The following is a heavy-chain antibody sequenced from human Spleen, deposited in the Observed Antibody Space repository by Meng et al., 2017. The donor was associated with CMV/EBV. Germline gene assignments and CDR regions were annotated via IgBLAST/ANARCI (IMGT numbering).Heavy chain of an antibody. CDR2: INHSGST. V-gene: IGHV4-34*01. D-gene: IGHD6-13*01. CDR1: GGSFSGYY. CDR3: ARGPKYSSSWYEY. J-gene: IGHJ4*02. Sequence: GSLRLSCAVYGGSFSGYYWSWIRQPPGKGLEWIGEINHSGSTNYNPSLKSRVTISVDTSKNQFSLKLSSVTAADTAVYYCARGPKYSSSWYEYWGLGTLVTVSS.